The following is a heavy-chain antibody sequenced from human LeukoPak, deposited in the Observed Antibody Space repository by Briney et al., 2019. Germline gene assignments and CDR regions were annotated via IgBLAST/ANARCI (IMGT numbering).Heavy chain of an antibody. D-gene: IGHD2-8*02. J-gene: IGHJ4*02. CDR3: ARLGFRTGDNSLTDY. CDR2: IFYSGST. V-gene: IGHV4-59*08. CDR1: GGSISGYY. Sequence: PSETLSLTCTVSGGSISGYYWSWIRQPPGKGLECIGYIFYSGSTNYNPSFKSRVSISLDTSKSQFSLKLTSVAAADTAMYYCARLGFRTGDNSLTDYWGRGTQVTVSS.